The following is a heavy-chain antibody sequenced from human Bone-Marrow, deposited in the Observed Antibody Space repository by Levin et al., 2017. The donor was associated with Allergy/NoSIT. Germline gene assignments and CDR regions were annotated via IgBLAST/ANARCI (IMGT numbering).Heavy chain of an antibody. V-gene: IGHV4-59*11. Sequence: SQTLSLTCTVSGGSIRSLYWSWIRQPPGKGLEWIGYIDDSGSTNYNPSLKSRTIISVDTSKNQFSLRLRSVTTADTAVYYCARRDWNDPNDALDIWGQGTAVNVSS. CDR1: GGSIRSLY. CDR2: IDDSGST. D-gene: IGHD1-1*01. CDR3: ARRDWNDPNDALDI. J-gene: IGHJ3*02.